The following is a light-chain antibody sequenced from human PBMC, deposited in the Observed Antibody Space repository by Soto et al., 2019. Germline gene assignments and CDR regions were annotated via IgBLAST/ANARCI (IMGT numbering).Light chain of an antibody. Sequence: IVLTQPPGTLSLSPGERATLSCRACQSFSRSHLAWYQQKPGQPPRLRMYGASSRAPGIADRFIGSGPQEDITLTNSRLEREEFAVYYCEQYGNSPPYSFGQGTKLQI. CDR2: GAS. CDR1: QSFSRSH. V-gene: IGKV3-20*01. J-gene: IGKJ2*03. CDR3: EQYGNSPPYS.